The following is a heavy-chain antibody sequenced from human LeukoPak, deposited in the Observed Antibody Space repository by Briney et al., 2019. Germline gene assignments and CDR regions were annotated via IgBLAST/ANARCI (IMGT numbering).Heavy chain of an antibody. Sequence: GSLRLSCTASGFTFGDYAMSWVRQAPGKGLEWVGFIRSKAYGGTTEYAASVKGRFTISRDDSKSIAYLQMNSLKTEDTAVYYCTRASQLWYPPIDYWGQGTLVTVSS. CDR2: IRSKAYGGTT. J-gene: IGHJ4*02. CDR1: GFTFGDYA. CDR3: TRASQLWYPPIDY. D-gene: IGHD5-18*01. V-gene: IGHV3-49*04.